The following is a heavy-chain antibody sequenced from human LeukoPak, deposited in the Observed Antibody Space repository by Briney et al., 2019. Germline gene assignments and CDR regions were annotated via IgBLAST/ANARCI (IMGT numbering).Heavy chain of an antibody. Sequence: SVKVSCKASGGTFSSYAISWVRQAPGQGLEWMGRIIPILGIANYAQKFQGRVTITADKSTSTAYMELSSLRSEDTAVYYCARDGSHGQFDPRGQGTLVTVSS. CDR3: ARDGSHGQFDP. V-gene: IGHV1-69*04. D-gene: IGHD1-26*01. CDR1: GGTFSSYA. CDR2: IIPILGIA. J-gene: IGHJ5*02.